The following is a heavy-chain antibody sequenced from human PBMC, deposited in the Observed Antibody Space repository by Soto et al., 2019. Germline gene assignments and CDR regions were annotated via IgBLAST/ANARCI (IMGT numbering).Heavy chain of an antibody. CDR3: ARKRWLQSSEIFDY. CDR2: TYYRSKWYN. V-gene: IGHV6-1*01. Sequence: PSQTLSLTCAVSGDSVSSNNIAWNWLRQSPWRGLEWLGRTYYRSKWYNEYAVSVRSRITINLDTSKNQFSLQLNSVTPEDTAVYYCARKRWLQSSEIFDYWGQGTLVTVSS. J-gene: IGHJ4*02. CDR1: GDSVSSNNIA. D-gene: IGHD5-12*01.